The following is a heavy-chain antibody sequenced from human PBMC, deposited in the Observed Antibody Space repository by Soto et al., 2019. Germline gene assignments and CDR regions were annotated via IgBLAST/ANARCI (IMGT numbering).Heavy chain of an antibody. V-gene: IGHV1-18*01. J-gene: IGHJ2*01. CDR1: GYTFTSYG. Sequence: QVQLVQSGAEVKKPGASVKVSCKASGYTFTSYGISWVRQAPGQGLEWMGWISAYNGNTNYAQKLQGRVTMTTDTSTSTAYTELRSLRSDDTAVYYGASDDKVKQLSLWGRGTLVTVSS. CDR3: ASDDKVKQLSL. CDR2: ISAYNGNT. D-gene: IGHD6-13*01.